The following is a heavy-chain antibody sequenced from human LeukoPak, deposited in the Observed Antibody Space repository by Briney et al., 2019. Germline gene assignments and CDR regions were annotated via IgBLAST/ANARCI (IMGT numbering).Heavy chain of an antibody. V-gene: IGHV3-21*01. D-gene: IGHD3-22*01. J-gene: IGHJ3*02. CDR3: ARETDHYDTTGDAFDI. CDR2: ITSDSNYR. CDR1: GFSFSSYP. Sequence: GGSLRLSCAASGFSFSSYPMNWVRQAPGKGLLWVSSITSDSNYRYYADSVRGRFTISRDNARKSVYLQVNSLRAEDTAVYYCARETDHYDTTGDAFDIWGQGTVVTVSS.